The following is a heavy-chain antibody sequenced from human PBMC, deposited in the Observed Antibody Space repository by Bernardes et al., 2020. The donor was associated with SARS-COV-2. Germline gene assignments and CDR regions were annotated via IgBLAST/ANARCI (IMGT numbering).Heavy chain of an antibody. J-gene: IGHJ3*02. CDR1: GYTFTSYG. CDR2: ISAYNGNT. CDR3: AKDRVSERDADPFDI. Sequence: AAVKVSCKASGYTFTSYGISWVRQVPGQGLEWMGWISAYNGNTNYAQKLQGRVTMTTDTSTSTAYMELRSLRSDDTAVYYCAKDRVSERDADPFDIWGQGTGVTVAS. V-gene: IGHV1-18*01. D-gene: IGHD3-3*01.